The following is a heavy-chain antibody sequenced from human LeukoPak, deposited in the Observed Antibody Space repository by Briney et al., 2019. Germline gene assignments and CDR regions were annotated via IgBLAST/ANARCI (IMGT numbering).Heavy chain of an antibody. CDR1: GGSISSSSYY. J-gene: IGHJ4*02. CDR2: INHSGST. CDR3: ARIPEASSWYVDY. V-gene: IGHV4-39*07. Sequence: SETLSLTCTVSGGSISSSSYYWSWIRQPPGKGLEWIGEINHSGSTNYNPSLKSRVTISVDTSKNQFSLKLSSVTAADTAVYYCARIPEASSWYVDYWGQGTLVTVSS. D-gene: IGHD6-13*01.